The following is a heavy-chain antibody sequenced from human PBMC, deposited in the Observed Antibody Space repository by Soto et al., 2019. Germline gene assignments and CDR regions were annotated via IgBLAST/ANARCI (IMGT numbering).Heavy chain of an antibody. J-gene: IGHJ4*02. Sequence: QVQLVPSGAAVKKPGASVKVSCKASGYTFTSYGISWVRQAPGQGLEWMGWISAYNGNPNYAQKLQGRVTMTTDTSTSTAYRELRSLRSDDTAVYYCARVGGFDWCPDYWGQRTLVTVSS. CDR1: GYTFTSYG. CDR3: ARVGGFDWCPDY. CDR2: ISAYNGNP. D-gene: IGHD3-9*01. V-gene: IGHV1-18*01.